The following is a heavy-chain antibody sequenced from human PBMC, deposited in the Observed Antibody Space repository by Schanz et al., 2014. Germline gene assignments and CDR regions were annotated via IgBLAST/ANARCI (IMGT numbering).Heavy chain of an antibody. Sequence: GGYYWNWIRQHPGKGLEWIGYIYDSGNTYYNPSLKSRVTMSIDTSDNQFSLNLRSVTGADTAVYYCARLVGPSFYYGMDVWGQGTTVTVSS. CDR1: GGYY. CDR3: ARLVGPSFYYGMDV. CDR2: IYDSGNT. D-gene: IGHD2-15*01. V-gene: IGHV4-31*02. J-gene: IGHJ6*02.